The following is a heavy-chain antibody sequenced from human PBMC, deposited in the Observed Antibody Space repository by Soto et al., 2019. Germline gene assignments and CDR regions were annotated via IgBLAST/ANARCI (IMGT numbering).Heavy chain of an antibody. J-gene: IGHJ4*02. Sequence: GGSLRLSCAASGFTFSSYGMHWVRQAPGKGLEWVAVISYDGSNKYYADSVKGRFTISRDNSKNTLYLQMNSLRAEDTAVYYCAKGPTGYYNYFDYWGQGTLVTVSS. D-gene: IGHD3-9*01. CDR3: AKGPTGYYNYFDY. CDR1: GFTFSSYG. CDR2: ISYDGSNK. V-gene: IGHV3-30*18.